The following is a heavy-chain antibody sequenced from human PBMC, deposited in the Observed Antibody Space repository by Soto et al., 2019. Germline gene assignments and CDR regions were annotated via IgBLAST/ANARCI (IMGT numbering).Heavy chain of an antibody. CDR2: INAGNGNT. CDR3: ARDSECSSTSCTNWFDP. V-gene: IGHV1-3*01. J-gene: IGHJ5*02. CDR1: GYTFTSYA. D-gene: IGHD2-2*01. Sequence: ASVKVSCKASGYTFTSYAMHWVRQAPGQRLEWMGWINAGNGNTKYSQKFQGRVTITRDTSASTAYMELSSLRSEDTAVYYCARDSECSSTSCTNWFDPWGQGTLVNVSS.